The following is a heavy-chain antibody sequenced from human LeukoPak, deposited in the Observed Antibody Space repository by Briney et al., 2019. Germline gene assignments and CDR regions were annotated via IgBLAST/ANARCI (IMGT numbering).Heavy chain of an antibody. CDR1: GGSISSYY. V-gene: IGHV4-59*01. D-gene: IGHD3-22*01. CDR3: ARDRVDWDSSGGYHDVSYI. Sequence: SETLSLTCTVSGGSISSYYWSWIRQPPGKGLEWIGYIYYSGSTNYNPSLKSRVTMSVDTSKNQFSLNLSSVTAADTAVYYCARDRVDWDSSGGYHDVSYIWGQGVMVTVSS. CDR2: IYYSGST. J-gene: IGHJ3*02.